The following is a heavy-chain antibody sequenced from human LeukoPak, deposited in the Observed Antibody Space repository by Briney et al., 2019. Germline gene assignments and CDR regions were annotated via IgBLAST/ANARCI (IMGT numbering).Heavy chain of an antibody. CDR2: INPAGSET. D-gene: IGHD2-15*01. CDR1: GFSFSAYW. V-gene: IGHV3-7*01. Sequence: EGSLRLSCAAPGFSFSAYWMTWVRQAPGTGLEWVANINPAGSETYYVDPVKGRFSISRDNAKNLVYLQMNSLRAEDTAVYHCARFGYVAAVDVWGQGTPVTVSS. CDR3: ARFGYVAAVDV. J-gene: IGHJ4*02.